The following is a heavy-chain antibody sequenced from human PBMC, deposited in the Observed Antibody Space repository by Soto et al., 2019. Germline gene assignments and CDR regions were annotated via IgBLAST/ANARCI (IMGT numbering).Heavy chain of an antibody. J-gene: IGHJ4*02. CDR2: ISWNSGSI. CDR3: ARLGAGYYYFDY. D-gene: IGHD3-9*01. CDR1: GFTFDDYA. V-gene: IGHV3-9*01. Sequence: SLRLSCAASGFTFDDYAMHWVRQAPGKGLEWVSGISWNSGSIGYADSVKGRFTISRDNAKNSLYLQMNSLRAEDTALYYCARLGAGYYYFDYWGQGTLVTVSS.